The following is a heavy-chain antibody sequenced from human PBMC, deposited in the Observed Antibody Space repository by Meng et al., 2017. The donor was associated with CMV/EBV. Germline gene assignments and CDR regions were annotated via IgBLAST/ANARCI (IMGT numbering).Heavy chain of an antibody. V-gene: IGHV3-21*01. CDR1: GFTFSSYS. CDR2: ISSSSSYI. D-gene: IGHD3-22*01. Sequence: GESLKISCAASGFTFSSYSMNWVRQAPGKGLEWVSSISSSSSYIYYADSVKGRFTISRDSAKNSLYLQMNSLRAEDTAVYYCARDGGYDSSGNRMGTFDYWGQGTLVTVSS. CDR3: ARDGGYDSSGNRMGTFDY. J-gene: IGHJ4*02.